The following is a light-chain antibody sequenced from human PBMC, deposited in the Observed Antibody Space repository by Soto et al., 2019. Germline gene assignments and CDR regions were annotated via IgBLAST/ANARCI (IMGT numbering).Light chain of an antibody. CDR2: GAS. J-gene: IGKJ4*01. Sequence: EIVLTQSPGTLSLSPGERATLSCRASQSVGSYLAWYQQKPGQAPRLLIYGASSRAAGIPDRFSGSGSGTDVTLTISSLEPEDVAVYYCQQYGSSPPNTFGGGTKVEIK. CDR1: QSVGSY. CDR3: QQYGSSPPNT. V-gene: IGKV3-20*01.